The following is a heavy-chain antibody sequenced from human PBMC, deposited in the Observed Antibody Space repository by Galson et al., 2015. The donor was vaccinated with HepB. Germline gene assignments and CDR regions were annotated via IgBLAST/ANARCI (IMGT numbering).Heavy chain of an antibody. D-gene: IGHD3-3*01. Sequence: SVKVSCKAFGGTFSSYAISWVRQAPGQGLEWMGGIIPIFGTANYAQKFQGRVTITADESTSTAYMELSSLRSEDTAVYYCARVGRTIFDYYYYYMDVWGKGTTVTVSS. CDR1: GGTFSSYA. J-gene: IGHJ6*03. CDR2: IIPIFGTA. CDR3: ARVGRTIFDYYYYYMDV. V-gene: IGHV1-69*13.